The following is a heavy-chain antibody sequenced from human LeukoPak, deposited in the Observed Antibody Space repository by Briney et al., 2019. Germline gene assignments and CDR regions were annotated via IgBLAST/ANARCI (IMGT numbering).Heavy chain of an antibody. Sequence: PGRSLRLSCAASGFTFSSYSMNWVRQAPGKGLEWVSSISSSSSYIYYADSVKGRFTISRDNAKNSLYLQMNSLRAEDTAVYYCARDRYYDILTAIFDYWGQGTLVTVSS. D-gene: IGHD3-9*01. CDR1: GFTFSSYS. V-gene: IGHV3-21*01. CDR3: ARDRYYDILTAIFDY. CDR2: ISSSSSYI. J-gene: IGHJ4*02.